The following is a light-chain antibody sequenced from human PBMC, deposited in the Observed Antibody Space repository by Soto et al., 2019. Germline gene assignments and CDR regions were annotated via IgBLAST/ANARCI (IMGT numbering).Light chain of an antibody. CDR3: GAWDESLNGYV. CDR2: TDN. CDR1: SSNIGSNI. V-gene: IGLV1-44*01. Sequence: QSVLTQPPSASGTPGQRVTISCSGSSSNIGSNIVNWYQQLPGTAPKVLIYTDNERPSGVPDRFSGSKSGTSASLAINGLQSGDEADYYCGAWDESLNGYVFGTGTKVTVL. J-gene: IGLJ1*01.